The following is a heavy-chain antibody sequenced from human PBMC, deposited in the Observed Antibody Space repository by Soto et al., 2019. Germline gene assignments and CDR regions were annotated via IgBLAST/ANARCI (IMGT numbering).Heavy chain of an antibody. CDR3: ARDGEAYVNVMGTIRSGYYYHGLDV. Sequence: ESGGGVVQPGRSLRLSCVGSGFTFSSYGIHWVRQAPGKGLEWVAVVSYDGSGKYYADSVKGRFTISRDNSKNTLYLQMNTLGVEDTAVYHCARDGEAYVNVMGTIRSGYYYHGLDVWGQGTTVFVSS. J-gene: IGHJ6*02. CDR1: GFTFSSYG. CDR2: VSYDGSGK. D-gene: IGHD2-21*01. V-gene: IGHV3-30*03.